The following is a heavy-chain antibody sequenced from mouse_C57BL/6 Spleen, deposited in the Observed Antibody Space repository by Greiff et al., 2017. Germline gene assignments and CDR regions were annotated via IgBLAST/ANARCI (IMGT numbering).Heavy chain of an antibody. D-gene: IGHD2-4*01. Sequence: QVHVKQPGAELVRPGSSVKLSCKASGYTFTSYWMHWVKQRPIQGLEWIGNIDPSDSETHYNQKFKDKATLTVDKSSSTAYMQLSSLTSEDSAVYYCARCDYDDLWYFDVWGTGTTVTVSS. CDR1: GYTFTSYW. CDR3: ARCDYDDLWYFDV. J-gene: IGHJ1*03. V-gene: IGHV1-52*01. CDR2: IDPSDSET.